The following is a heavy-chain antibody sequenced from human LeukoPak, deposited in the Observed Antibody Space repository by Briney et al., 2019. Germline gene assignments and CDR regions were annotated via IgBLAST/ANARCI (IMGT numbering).Heavy chain of an antibody. D-gene: IGHD3-10*02. CDR3: AELGITMIGGV. J-gene: IGHJ6*04. V-gene: IGHV3-48*03. CDR2: ISSSGSTI. Sequence: GGSLRLFCAASGLTFKSYEMHWVRQAPGKGLEGVSYISSSGSTIYYADSVKGRLTISRDNAKNSLYLQMNSLRAKYTAVYYCAELGITMIGGVWGKGTTVTISS. CDR1: GLTFKSYE.